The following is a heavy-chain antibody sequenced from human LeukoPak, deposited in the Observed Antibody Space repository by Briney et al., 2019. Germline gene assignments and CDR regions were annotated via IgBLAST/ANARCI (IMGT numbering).Heavy chain of an antibody. D-gene: IGHD2-2*01. Sequence: GGSLRLSCAASGFTFSSYGMSWVRQDPGKGLEWVSAISGSGGSTYYADSVKGRFTISRDNSKNTLYLQMNSLRAEDTAVYYCAKLPTTSCYYYYYMDVWGKGTTVTISS. J-gene: IGHJ6*03. CDR2: ISGSGGST. CDR1: GFTFSSYG. V-gene: IGHV3-23*01. CDR3: AKLPTTSCYYYYYMDV.